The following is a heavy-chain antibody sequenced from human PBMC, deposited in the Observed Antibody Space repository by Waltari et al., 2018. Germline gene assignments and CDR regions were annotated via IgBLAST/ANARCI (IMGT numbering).Heavy chain of an antibody. CDR1: GFPSSSYW. CDR2: INSDGSTT. Sequence: EVQLVESGGGLVQPGGSLRLSCAASGFPSSSYWMHWVRQGPGKGLVWVSRINSDGSTTNYADSVKGRFTISRDNAKNTLYLQMNSLRAEDTAVYYCARGLRGYYGMDVWGQGTTVTVSS. V-gene: IGHV3-74*01. D-gene: IGHD4-17*01. J-gene: IGHJ6*02. CDR3: ARGLRGYYGMDV.